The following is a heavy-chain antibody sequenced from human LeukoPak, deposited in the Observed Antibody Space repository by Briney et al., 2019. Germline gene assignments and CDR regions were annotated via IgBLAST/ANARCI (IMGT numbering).Heavy chain of an antibody. CDR3: ARKGEHYYDSGKLWPAWFDL. CDR2: IHYSGST. Sequence: SETLSLTCTVSSGSISSYYWSWIRQPPGKGLELIGYIHYSGSTYYNPSLRGRVTISIDMSKNQFSLRLTSVTTADTAVYYCARKGEHYYDSGKLWPAWFDLWGQGTLVTVSS. J-gene: IGHJ5*02. V-gene: IGHV4-59*01. D-gene: IGHD3-10*01. CDR1: SGSISSYY.